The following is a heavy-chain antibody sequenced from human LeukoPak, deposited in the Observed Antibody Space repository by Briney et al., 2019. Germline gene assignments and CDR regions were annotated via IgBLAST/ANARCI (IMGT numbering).Heavy chain of an antibody. V-gene: IGHV4-30-4*01. CDR3: ARHTNLIDY. CDR1: GGSISSGDYY. D-gene: IGHD2-8*01. J-gene: IGHJ4*02. CDR2: IYYSGST. Sequence: TSETLSLTCTVSGGSISSGDYYWSWIRQPPGKGLEWIGYIYYSGSTYYDPSLKSRVTISVDTSKNQFSLKLSSVTAADTAVYYCARHTNLIDYWGQGTLVTVSS.